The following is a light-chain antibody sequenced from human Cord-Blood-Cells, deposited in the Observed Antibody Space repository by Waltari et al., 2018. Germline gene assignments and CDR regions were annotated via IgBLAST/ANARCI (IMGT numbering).Light chain of an antibody. J-gene: IGKJ1*01. CDR3: LQDYNDPWT. V-gene: IGKV1-6*01. CDR1: QGIRTD. CDR2: AAS. Sequence: AIQMTPSPPSLSASVGDRVTITCRASQGIRTDLGWYQQKPGKAPKLLIYAASSLQSGAASRFSGSGSGTDVTVTISSLQPEDVGTYYCLQDYNDPWTFGQGTKVEIK.